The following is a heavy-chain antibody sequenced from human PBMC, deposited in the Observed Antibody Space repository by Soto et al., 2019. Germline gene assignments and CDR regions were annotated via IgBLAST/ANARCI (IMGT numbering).Heavy chain of an antibody. Sequence: ASVKVSCKASGYTFTSYGISWVRQAPGQGLEWMGWISVYNGNTNYAQKLQGRVTMTTDTSTSTAYMELRSLRSDDTAVYYCARVDSGSWYSDYYYYYGMDVWGQGTTVTVSS. CDR3: ARVDSGSWYSDYYYYYGMDV. J-gene: IGHJ6*02. V-gene: IGHV1-18*04. CDR2: ISVYNGNT. D-gene: IGHD6-13*01. CDR1: GYTFTSYG.